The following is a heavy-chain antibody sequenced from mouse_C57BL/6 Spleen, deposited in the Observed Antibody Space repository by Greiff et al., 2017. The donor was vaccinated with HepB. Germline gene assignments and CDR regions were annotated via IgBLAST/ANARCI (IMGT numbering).Heavy chain of an antibody. CDR3: ASASYSYFDY. D-gene: IGHD2-12*01. Sequence: QVQLQQPGAELVMPGASVKLSCKASGYTFTSYWMHWVKQRPGQGLEWIGEIDPSDSYTNYNQKFKGKSTLTVDKSSSTAYMQLSSLTSGDSAVYYGASASYSYFDYWGQGTTLTVSS. CDR2: IDPSDSYT. CDR1: GYTFTSYW. V-gene: IGHV1-69*01. J-gene: IGHJ2*01.